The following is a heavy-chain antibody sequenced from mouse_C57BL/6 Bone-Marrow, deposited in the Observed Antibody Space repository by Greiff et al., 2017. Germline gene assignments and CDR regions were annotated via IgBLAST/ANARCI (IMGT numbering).Heavy chain of an antibody. CDR2: ISSGGDYI. J-gene: IGHJ3*01. CDR3: TRDSIPWFAY. CDR1: GFTFSSYA. Sequence: EVQLVESGEGLVKPGGSLKLSCAASGFTFSSYAMSWVRQTPEKRLEWVAYISSGGDYIYYADTVKGRFTISRDNARNTLYLQMSSLKSEETAMYYCTRDSIPWFAYWGQGTLVTVSA. V-gene: IGHV5-9-1*02.